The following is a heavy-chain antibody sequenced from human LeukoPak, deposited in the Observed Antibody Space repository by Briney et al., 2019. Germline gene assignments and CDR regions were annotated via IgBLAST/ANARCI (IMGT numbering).Heavy chain of an antibody. V-gene: IGHV3-33*01. Sequence: PGRSLRLSCAASGFTFSSYGMHWVRQAPGKGLEWVAVIWYDGSNKYYADSVKGRFTISRDNSKNTLYLQMNSLRAEDTAVYYCARGYYGDYSNLDYWGQGTLVTVSS. CDR3: ARGYYGDYSNLDY. J-gene: IGHJ4*02. D-gene: IGHD4-17*01. CDR1: GFTFSSYG. CDR2: IWYDGSNK.